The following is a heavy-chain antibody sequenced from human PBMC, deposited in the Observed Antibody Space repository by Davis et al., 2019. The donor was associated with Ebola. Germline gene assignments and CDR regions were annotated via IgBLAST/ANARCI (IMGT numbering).Heavy chain of an antibody. CDR1: GGSISSSSYY. Sequence: SETLSLTCTVSGGSISSSSYYWGWIRQPPGKGLEWIGYISYTGSTNFNPSLKSRVTISVDTSKNQFSLKLSSVTAADTAVYYCARGRLMGELSLGGVSGFDYWGQGTLVTVSS. D-gene: IGHD3-16*02. J-gene: IGHJ4*02. V-gene: IGHV4-61*05. CDR3: ARGRLMGELSLGGVSGFDY. CDR2: ISYTGST.